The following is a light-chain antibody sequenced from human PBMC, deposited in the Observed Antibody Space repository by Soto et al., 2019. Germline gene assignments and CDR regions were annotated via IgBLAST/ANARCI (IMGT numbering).Light chain of an antibody. V-gene: IGKV1-8*01. CDR1: QAINNY. J-gene: IGKJ1*01. CDR2: AAS. CDR3: QQYYDYPRT. Sequence: AILITLSPSAVSASKGDRVTITCRASQAINNYLVWFQQKPGKAPKVLIYAASTLPTGVPSRFSGSGSGTDFILTINWLQSEDFATYYCQQYYDYPRTFGQGTKVDIK.